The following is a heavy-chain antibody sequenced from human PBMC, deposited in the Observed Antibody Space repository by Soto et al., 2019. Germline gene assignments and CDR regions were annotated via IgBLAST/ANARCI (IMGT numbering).Heavy chain of an antibody. V-gene: IGHV4-34*01. Sequence: NPSETLSLTCAVYGGSFSGYYWSWIRQPPGKGLEWIGEINHSGSTNYNPSLKSRVTISVDTSKNQFSLKLSSVTAADTAVYYCAREARMNTVTTGRKRKNWFDPWGQGTLVTVSS. CDR1: GGSFSGYY. CDR2: INHSGST. D-gene: IGHD4-17*01. J-gene: IGHJ5*02. CDR3: AREARMNTVTTGRKRKNWFDP.